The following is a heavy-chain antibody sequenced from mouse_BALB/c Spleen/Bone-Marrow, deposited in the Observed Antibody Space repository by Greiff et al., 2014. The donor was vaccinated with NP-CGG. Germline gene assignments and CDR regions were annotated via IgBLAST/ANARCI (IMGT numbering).Heavy chain of an antibody. CDR1: GFNIKDTY. J-gene: IGHJ3*01. CDR2: IDPANGNT. Sequence: EVMLVESGAELVKPGASVKLSCTASGFNIKDTYMHWAKQRPEQGLEWIGRIDPANGNTKYDPKFRGKATITADTSSNTAYLQLSSLTSEDTAVYYCARWGITTGFAYWGQGTLVTVSA. D-gene: IGHD2-4*01. V-gene: IGHV14-3*02. CDR3: ARWGITTGFAY.